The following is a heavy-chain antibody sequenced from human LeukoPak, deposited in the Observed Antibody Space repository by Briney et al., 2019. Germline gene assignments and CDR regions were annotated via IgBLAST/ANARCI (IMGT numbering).Heavy chain of an antibody. CDR3: TTSGGGWDYFDF. J-gene: IGHJ4*02. CDR1: GFTFSNAW. V-gene: IGHV3-15*01. CDR2: IKRKSDGGTT. D-gene: IGHD6-19*01. Sequence: PGGSLRLSCAATGFTFSNAWMTWFRQVPGKGLECVGRIKRKSDGGTTDYAAPVKGRFTISRDDSKNMLYLQMNNLKTEDTSVYYCTTSGGGWDYFDFWGQGTLVTVSS.